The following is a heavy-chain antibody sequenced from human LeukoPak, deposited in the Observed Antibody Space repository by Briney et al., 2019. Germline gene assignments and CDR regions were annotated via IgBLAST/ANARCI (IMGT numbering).Heavy chain of an antibody. CDR2: IYHSGST. D-gene: IGHD2-15*01. CDR1: GGSISSGDYY. CDR3: ARHDCSGGSCYSRPNWFDP. V-gene: IGHV4-30-4*08. Sequence: SETLSLTCTVSGGSISSGDYYWSWIRQPPGKGLEWIGYIYHSGSTYYNPSLKSRVTISVDTSKNQFSLKLSSVTAADTAVYYCARHDCSGGSCYSRPNWFDPWGQGTLVTVSS. J-gene: IGHJ5*02.